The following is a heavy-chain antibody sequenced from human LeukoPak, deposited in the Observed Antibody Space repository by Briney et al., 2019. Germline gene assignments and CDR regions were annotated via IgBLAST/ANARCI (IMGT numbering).Heavy chain of an antibody. CDR2: ISGSGGNT. V-gene: IGHV3-23*01. Sequence: PGGSLRLSCAASGFTFSSYAMSWVRQAPGKGLEWVSAISGSGGNTYYADSVKGRFTISRDNSMKTLYLQMNSLRAEDTAVYYCAKPPEYCRSTNCPTDYWGQGTLVIVSS. D-gene: IGHD2-2*01. CDR3: AKPPEYCRSTNCPTDY. CDR1: GFTFSSYA. J-gene: IGHJ4*02.